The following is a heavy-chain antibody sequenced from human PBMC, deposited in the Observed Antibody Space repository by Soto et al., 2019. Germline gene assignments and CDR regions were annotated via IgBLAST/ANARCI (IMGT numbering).Heavy chain of an antibody. Sequence: GGSLRLYCAASGFTFSRYAMSWVRQVPGKGLEWVSAISGSGGSTYYADSVKGRFTISRDNAKNSLYLQMNSLRDEDTAVYYCAKSTMVRGANNWFDPWGQGTLATVSS. D-gene: IGHD3-10*01. CDR1: GFTFSRYA. CDR2: ISGSGGST. V-gene: IGHV3-23*01. CDR3: AKSTMVRGANNWFDP. J-gene: IGHJ5*02.